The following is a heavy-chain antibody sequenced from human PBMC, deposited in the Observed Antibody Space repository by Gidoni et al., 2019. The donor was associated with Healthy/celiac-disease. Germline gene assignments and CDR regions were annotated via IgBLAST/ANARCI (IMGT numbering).Heavy chain of an antibody. CDR3: ASPDSSGWYSAFDI. V-gene: IGHV4-39*01. CDR2: IYYSGST. J-gene: IGHJ3*02. Sequence: WGGLRRPPGEGVEWIGSIYYSGSTYYNPSLKSRVTISVDTSKNQFSLKLSSVTAADTAVYYCASPDSSGWYSAFDIWGQGTMVTVSS. D-gene: IGHD6-19*01.